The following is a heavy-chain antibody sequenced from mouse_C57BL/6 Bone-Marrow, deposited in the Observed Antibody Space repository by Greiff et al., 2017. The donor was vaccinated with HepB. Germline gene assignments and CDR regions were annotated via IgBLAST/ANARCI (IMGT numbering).Heavy chain of an antibody. CDR1: GYTFTSYG. CDR3: ARARDYDWFAY. J-gene: IGHJ3*01. V-gene: IGHV1-81*01. CDR2: IYPRSGNT. D-gene: IGHD2-4*01. Sequence: VHLVESGAELARPGASVKLSCKASGYTFTSYGISWVKQRTGQGLEWIGEIYPRSGNTYYNEKFKGKATLTADKSSSTAYMELRSLTSEDSAVYFCARARDYDWFAYWGQGTLVTVSA.